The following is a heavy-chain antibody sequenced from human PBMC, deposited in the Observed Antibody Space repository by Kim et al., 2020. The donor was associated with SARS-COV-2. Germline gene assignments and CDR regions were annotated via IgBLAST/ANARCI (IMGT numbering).Heavy chain of an antibody. CDR3: ARANYVWGSYRIDY. D-gene: IGHD3-16*02. J-gene: IGHJ4*02. CDR2: IYYSGST. V-gene: IGHV4-59*13. CDR1: GGSISGYY. Sequence: SETLSLTCTVSGGSISGYYWSWIRQPPGKGLEWIGYIYYSGSTNYNPSLKSRVTIALDTSKNQFSLKLNSVTAADTAVYYCARANYVWGSYRIDYWGQG.